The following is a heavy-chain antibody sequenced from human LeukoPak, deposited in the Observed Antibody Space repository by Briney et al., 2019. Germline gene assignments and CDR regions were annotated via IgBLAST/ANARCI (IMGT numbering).Heavy chain of an antibody. D-gene: IGHD3-16*01. CDR3: ARDGGEGDNSAFDI. J-gene: IGHJ3*02. Sequence: GGSLRLSCAASGVTLSDHHMYWFGQAPGKGLEWVGRTRTKARGYTTEYAASVKGRFTISRDDSKTLVYLQMKSLKPEDTAVYFCARDGGEGDNSAFDIWGQGTVVTVSS. CDR1: GVTLSDHH. V-gene: IGHV3-72*01. CDR2: TRTKARGYTT.